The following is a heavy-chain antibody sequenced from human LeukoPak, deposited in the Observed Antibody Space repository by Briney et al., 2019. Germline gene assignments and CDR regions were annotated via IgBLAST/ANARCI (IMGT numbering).Heavy chain of an antibody. CDR1: GFTFSIHG. D-gene: IGHD1-7*01. Sequence: GGSLRLSCAASGFTFSIHGMNWVRQVPGKGLEWVSAISGSGGSTYYADSVKGRFTISRDNSKNTLYLQMNSLRAEDTAVYYCAKDLNLRYFDYWGQGTLVTVSS. V-gene: IGHV3-23*01. J-gene: IGHJ4*02. CDR2: ISGSGGST. CDR3: AKDLNLRYFDY.